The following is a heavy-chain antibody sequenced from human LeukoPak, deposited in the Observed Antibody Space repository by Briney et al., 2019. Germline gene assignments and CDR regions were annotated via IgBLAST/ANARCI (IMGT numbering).Heavy chain of an antibody. Sequence: ASVKVSCKASGYTFTVYFIHWVRQAPGQGLEWMGWISPNSGDTGYAQKFQGRVTMTNDTSGSTAYMELTRLTSDDTAVYYCARDMSYKGLDPWGQGTLVPVAS. J-gene: IGHJ5*02. V-gene: IGHV1-2*02. CDR3: ARDMSYKGLDP. D-gene: IGHD5-24*01. CDR2: ISPNSGDT. CDR1: GYTFTVYF.